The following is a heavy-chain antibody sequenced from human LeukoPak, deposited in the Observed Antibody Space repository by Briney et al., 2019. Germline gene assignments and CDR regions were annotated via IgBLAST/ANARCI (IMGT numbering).Heavy chain of an antibody. CDR2: ISGSGGST. CDR3: AKDRSSSWYHPTDY. J-gene: IGHJ4*02. Sequence: GGSLRLSCAASGFTFSSYVMTWVRQAPGKGLEWVSGISGSGGSTYYADSVKGRFTISRDNSKNTLYLQMNSLRAEDTAVYYCAKDRSSSWYHPTDYWGQGTLVTVSS. CDR1: GFTFSSYV. D-gene: IGHD6-19*01. V-gene: IGHV3-23*01.